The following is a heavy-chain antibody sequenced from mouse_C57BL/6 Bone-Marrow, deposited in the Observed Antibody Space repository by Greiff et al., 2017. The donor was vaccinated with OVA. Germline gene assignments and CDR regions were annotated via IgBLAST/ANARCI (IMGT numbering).Heavy chain of an antibody. D-gene: IGHD2-1*01. J-gene: IGHJ1*03. V-gene: IGHV1-81*01. Sequence: VQLQQSGAELARPGASVKLSCKASGYTFTSYGISWVKQRTGQGLEWIGEIYPRSGNTYYNEKFKGKATLTVDKSSSTAYMELRSLTSEDSAVYFWTRSGEIYYGIYWYFDVWGTGTTFTVSS. CDR1: GYTFTSYG. CDR2: IYPRSGNT. CDR3: TRSGEIYYGIYWYFDV.